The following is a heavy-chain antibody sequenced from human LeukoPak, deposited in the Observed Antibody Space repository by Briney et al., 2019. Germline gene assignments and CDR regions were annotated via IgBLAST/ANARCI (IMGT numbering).Heavy chain of an antibody. CDR3: ARGTMIVATTPDY. J-gene: IGHJ4*02. CDR1: GGSFSGYY. CDR2: IYYSGST. D-gene: IGHD3-22*01. V-gene: IGHV4-30-4*01. Sequence: SETLSLTCAVYGGSFSGYYWSWIRQPPGKGLEWIGYIYYSGSTYYNPSPKSRVTISVDTSKNQFSLKLSSVTAADTAVYYCARGTMIVATTPDYWGQGTWSPSPQ.